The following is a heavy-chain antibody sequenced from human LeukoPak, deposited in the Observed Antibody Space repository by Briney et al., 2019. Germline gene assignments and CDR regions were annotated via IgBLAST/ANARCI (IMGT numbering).Heavy chain of an antibody. CDR2: ISGSGGST. V-gene: IGHV3-23*01. CDR3: ANTKGRQGVAAAGTPGYFQH. CDR1: GFSFTTHA. D-gene: IGHD6-13*01. Sequence: GGSLRLSCVASGFSFTTHAMGWVRQAPGKGLEWVSHISGSGGSTKYSGSVKGRFTISRDNSKNTLYLQMNSLRAEDTAVYYCANTKGRQGVAAAGTPGYFQHWGQGTLVTVSS. J-gene: IGHJ1*01.